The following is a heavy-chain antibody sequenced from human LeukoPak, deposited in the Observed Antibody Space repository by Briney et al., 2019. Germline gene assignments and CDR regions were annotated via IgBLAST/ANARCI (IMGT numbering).Heavy chain of an antibody. CDR2: VYYTGSA. Sequence: PSETLSLTCTVSGGSISTYWWTWIRQPPGKGLEWIGFVYYTGSANYNPSLRSRVTISVDTSKNQFSLKLTSVTAADTAVYYCAGDPLNDYGDYGGDYWGQGALVTVSS. V-gene: IGHV4-59*01. CDR3: AGDPLNDYGDYGGDY. CDR1: GGSISTYW. D-gene: IGHD4-17*01. J-gene: IGHJ4*02.